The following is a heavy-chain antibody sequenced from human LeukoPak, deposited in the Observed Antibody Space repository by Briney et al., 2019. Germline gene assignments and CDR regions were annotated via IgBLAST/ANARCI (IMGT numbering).Heavy chain of an antibody. V-gene: IGHV4-4*07. CDR1: GGSISSYY. Sequence: SETLSLTCTVSGGSISSYYWSWIRQPAGKGLEWIGRIYTSGSTNYNPSLKSRATMSVDTSKNQFSLKLRSVTAADTAVYYCAREVRYYYDSSGSKGYFDYWGQGTLVTVSS. D-gene: IGHD3-22*01. CDR2: IYTSGST. CDR3: AREVRYYYDSSGSKGYFDY. J-gene: IGHJ4*02.